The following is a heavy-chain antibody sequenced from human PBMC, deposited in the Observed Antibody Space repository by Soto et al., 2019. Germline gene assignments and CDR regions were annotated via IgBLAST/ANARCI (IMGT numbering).Heavy chain of an antibody. CDR1: GFTFSDYY. D-gene: IGHD5-12*01. V-gene: IGHV3-11*01. CDR3: ARVLGAPLRYVDP. CDR2: ISSSGSTI. Sequence: GGSLRLSCAASGFTFSDYYMSWIRQAPGKGLEWVSYISSSGSTIYYADSVKGRFIISRDNAKNSLYLQMNSLRAEDTAVYYCARVLGAPLRYVDPWGQGTLVTVSS. J-gene: IGHJ5*02.